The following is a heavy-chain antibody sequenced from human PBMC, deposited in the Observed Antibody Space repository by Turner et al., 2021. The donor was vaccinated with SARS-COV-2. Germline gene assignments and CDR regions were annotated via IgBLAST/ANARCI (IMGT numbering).Heavy chain of an antibody. CDR1: GVSISSSTYY. CDR3: ARLMDTAREYDGMDV. J-gene: IGHJ6*02. CDR2: IFYRWNT. V-gene: IGHV4-39*01. D-gene: IGHD5-18*01. Sequence: QLQLLESGPGLVKPSETLSLTCTVSGVSISSSTYYWGWHRQPPGKGMGWIGKIFYRWNTYYNPSVKSGVTISVDTSKTQFSLKLRYVTAADTAVYYCARLMDTAREYDGMDVWGQGTTVTVSS.